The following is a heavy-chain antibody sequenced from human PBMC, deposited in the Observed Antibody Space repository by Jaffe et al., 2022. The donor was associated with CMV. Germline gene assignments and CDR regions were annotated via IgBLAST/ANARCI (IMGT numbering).Heavy chain of an antibody. D-gene: IGHD3-16*01. J-gene: IGHJ3*02. CDR2: ISSSSSYI. CDR3: ARDIFPGGVSLDAFDI. Sequence: EVQLVESGGGLVKPGGSLRLSCAASGFTFSSYSMNWVRQAPGKGLEWVSSISSSSSYIYYADSVKGRFTISRDNAKNSLYLQMNSLRAEDTAVYYCARDIFPGGVSLDAFDIWGQGTMVTVSS. V-gene: IGHV3-21*01. CDR1: GFTFSSYS.